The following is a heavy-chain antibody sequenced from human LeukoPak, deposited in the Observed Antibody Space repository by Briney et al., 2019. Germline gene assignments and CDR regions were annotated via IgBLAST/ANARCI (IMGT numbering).Heavy chain of an antibody. CDR1: GYTFTGYY. J-gene: IGHJ3*02. CDR2: INPNSGGT. Sequence: ASVKVSCKASGYTFTGYYMHWVRQAPGQGLEWMGWINPNSGGTNYAQKLQGRVTMTTDTSTSTAYMELRSLRSDDTAVYYCARIVGAMANAFDIWGQGTMVTVSS. D-gene: IGHD1-26*01. CDR3: ARIVGAMANAFDI. V-gene: IGHV1-2*02.